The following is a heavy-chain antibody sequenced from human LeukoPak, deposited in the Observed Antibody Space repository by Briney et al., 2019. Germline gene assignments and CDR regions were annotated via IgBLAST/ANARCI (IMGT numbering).Heavy chain of an antibody. CDR3: TRGYSGVSVYAFDI. Sequence: GGSLTLSCADSGFTFSSYAMTWVRQAPGKGLEWVGRSGNKANSYTTEYAASVKGRFTMSRDGSKNSLYLQMNSLKIEDTAVYYCTRGYSGVSVYAFDIWGQGTMVTVSS. V-gene: IGHV3-72*01. CDR1: GFTFSSYA. D-gene: IGHD1-26*01. CDR2: SGNKANSYTT. J-gene: IGHJ3*02.